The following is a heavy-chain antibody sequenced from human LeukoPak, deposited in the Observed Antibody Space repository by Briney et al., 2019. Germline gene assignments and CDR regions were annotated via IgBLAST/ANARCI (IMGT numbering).Heavy chain of an antibody. CDR1: GGTFSSYA. D-gene: IGHD6-13*01. CDR3: ARASTAAGRVNWFDP. V-gene: IGHV1-69*13. Sequence: SVTVSCKASGGTFSSYAISWVRQAPGQGLEWMGGIIPIFGTANYAQKFQGRVTITADESTSTAYMELSSLRSEDTAVYYCARASTAAGRVNWFDPWGQGTLVTVSS. CDR2: IIPIFGTA. J-gene: IGHJ5*02.